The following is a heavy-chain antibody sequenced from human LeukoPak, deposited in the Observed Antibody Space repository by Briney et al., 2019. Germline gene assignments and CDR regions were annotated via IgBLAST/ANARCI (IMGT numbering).Heavy chain of an antibody. CDR2: ISAYNGNT. V-gene: IGHV1-18*01. J-gene: IGHJ4*02. D-gene: IGHD6-19*01. CDR3: AKGIVVAGHFDY. CDR1: GYTFTSYG. Sequence: ASVKVSCKASGYTFTSYGISWVRQAPGQGLEWMGWISAYNGNTNYAQKLQGRVTMTTDTSTSTAYMELRSLRSEDTAVYYCAKGIVVAGHFDYWGQGTLVTVSS.